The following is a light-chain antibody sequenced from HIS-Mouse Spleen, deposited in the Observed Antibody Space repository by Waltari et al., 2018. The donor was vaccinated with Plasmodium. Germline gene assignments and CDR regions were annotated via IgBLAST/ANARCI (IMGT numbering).Light chain of an antibody. CDR1: NIGSKS. J-gene: IGLJ1*01. CDR3: QAWDSSTDYV. V-gene: IGLV3-21*01. CDR2: QDS. Sequence: SYVLTQPPSVSVAPGQTARITCGGNNIGSKSVHWYQQKPGQSPVLVIYQDSKRPSGIPERCSGSNSGNTATLTISGTQAMDEADYYCQAWDSSTDYVFGTGTKVTVL.